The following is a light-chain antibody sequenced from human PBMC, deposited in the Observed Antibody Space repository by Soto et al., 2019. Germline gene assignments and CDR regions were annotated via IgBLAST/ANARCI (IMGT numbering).Light chain of an antibody. CDR2: EDN. CDR3: GAWYTSLCGGI. CDR1: SCNIGIDY. V-gene: IGLV1-51*02. Sequence: QSVLTQPPSVSAAPGQKVTISCSGSSCNIGIDYVSWYQQLPGTAPKLLIYEDNKRPSGIPDRFSGSKSGTSATLDITGLQTGDEADYDCGAWYTSLCGGIFGGGTKLTVL. J-gene: IGLJ2*01.